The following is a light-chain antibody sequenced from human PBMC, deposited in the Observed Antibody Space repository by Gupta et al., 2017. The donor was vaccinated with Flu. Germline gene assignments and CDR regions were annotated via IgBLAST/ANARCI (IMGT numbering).Light chain of an antibody. CDR1: SSKIGRNT. CDR2: CNK. V-gene: IGLV1-44*01. J-gene: IGLJ3*02. Sequence: VTISCSGSSSKIGRNTGAWYHQLPAKAPPLLMYCNKLRPSGVPDRFSCATSCASASPVTSGRQSEDEADEYYSASGDSIDGWVVFGGGTKLTVL. CDR3: SASGDSIDGWVV.